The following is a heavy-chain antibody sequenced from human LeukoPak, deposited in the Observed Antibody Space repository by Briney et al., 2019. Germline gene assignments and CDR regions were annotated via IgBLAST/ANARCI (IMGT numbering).Heavy chain of an antibody. CDR2: INSDGINT. J-gene: IGHJ4*02. CDR1: GFTFSSYW. D-gene: IGHD2-15*01. Sequence: PGGSLRLSCAASGFTFSSYWMHWVRHAPGKGLVWVSRINSDGINTSYADSVKGRFTISRDNAKNTLNLQMNSLRAEDTALYYCARDFGWKDIVVVVAASDWGQGTLVTVSS. V-gene: IGHV3-74*01. CDR3: ARDFGWKDIVVVVAASD.